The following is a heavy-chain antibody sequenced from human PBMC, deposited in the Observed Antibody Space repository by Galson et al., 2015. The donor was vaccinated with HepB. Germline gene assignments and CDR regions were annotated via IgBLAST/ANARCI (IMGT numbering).Heavy chain of an antibody. CDR1: GYSFTTNW. Sequence: QSGAEVKKPGESLKISCKGSGYSFTTNWIGWVRQMPGKGLEWMGIIDFGDSDTIYSPSFQGQVTISADKSINTAYLQWSSLKASDTAIYYCARRADYGLDVWGQGTTVTASS. CDR3: ARRADYGLDV. V-gene: IGHV5-51*01. CDR2: IDFGDSDT. J-gene: IGHJ6*02.